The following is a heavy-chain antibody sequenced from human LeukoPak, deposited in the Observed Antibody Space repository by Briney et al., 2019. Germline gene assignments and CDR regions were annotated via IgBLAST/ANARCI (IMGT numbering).Heavy chain of an antibody. CDR1: GFTFGDYA. V-gene: IGHV3-49*04. D-gene: IGHD3-16*01. Sequence: PGGSLRLSCTASGFTFGDYAMSWVRQAPGKGLEWVGFIRSKGYGGKTEYAAEVKGRFTISSDDSKSIAYLQMNSLKTEDTAVYYCTRGLWGPPFDYWGQGTLVTVSS. CDR2: IRSKGYGGKT. CDR3: TRGLWGPPFDY. J-gene: IGHJ4*02.